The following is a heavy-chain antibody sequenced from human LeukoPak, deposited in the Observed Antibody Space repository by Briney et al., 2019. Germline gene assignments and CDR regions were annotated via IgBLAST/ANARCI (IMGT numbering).Heavy chain of an antibody. Sequence: SQTLSLTCTVSNGSISGDTYFWSWIRQPAGKGLEWIGRMSSSGISTYSPSLKSRVTISIDTSRNQFSMNLNSVTAADAAVYYCAKGAGPPWFDPWGQGTLVTVSS. V-gene: IGHV4-61*02. CDR2: MSSSGIS. CDR3: AKGAGPPWFDP. D-gene: IGHD6-19*01. J-gene: IGHJ5*02. CDR1: NGSISGDTYF.